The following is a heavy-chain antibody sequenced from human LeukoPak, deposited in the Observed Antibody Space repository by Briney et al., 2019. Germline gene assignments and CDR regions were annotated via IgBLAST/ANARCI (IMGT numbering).Heavy chain of an antibody. V-gene: IGHV1-69*06. CDR3: ATVRVVATIEGYYFDY. CDR1: GGTFSSYA. D-gene: IGHD5-12*01. J-gene: IGHJ4*02. Sequence: GASVKVSCKASGGTFSSYAISWVRQAPGQGLEWMGGIIPIFGTANYAQKFQGRVTITADKSTSTAYMELSSLRSEDTAVYYCATVRVVATIEGYYFDYWGQGTLVTVSS. CDR2: IIPIFGTA.